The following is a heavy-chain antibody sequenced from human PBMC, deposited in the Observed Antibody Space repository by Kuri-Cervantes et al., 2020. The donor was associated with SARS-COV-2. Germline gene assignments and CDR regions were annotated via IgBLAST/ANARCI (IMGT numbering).Heavy chain of an antibody. CDR3: ARVPRFCTNGVCYAFDI. CDR1: GGSVSSGSYY. D-gene: IGHD2-8*01. CDR2: IYYSGST. V-gene: IGHV4-61*01. Sequence: GSLRLSCTVSGGSVSSGSYYWSWIRQPPGKGLEWIGYIYYSGSTNYNPSLKSRVTISVDTPKNQFSLKLSSVTAADTAVYYCARVPRFCTNGVCYAFDIWGQGTMVTVSS. J-gene: IGHJ3*02.